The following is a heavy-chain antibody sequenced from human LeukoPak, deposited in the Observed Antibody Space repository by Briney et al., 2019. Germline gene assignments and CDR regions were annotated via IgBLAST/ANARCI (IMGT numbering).Heavy chain of an antibody. CDR1: GFTFSSYG. CDR3: ARGGWSGNYYFDY. D-gene: IGHD3-3*01. J-gene: IGHJ4*02. Sequence: PGRSLRLSCAASGFTFSSYGMHWVRQAPGKGLEWVAVISYDGSNKYYADSVKGRFTISRDNAKNSLYLQMNSLRAEDTAVYYCARGGWSGNYYFDYWGQGTLVTVSS. CDR2: ISYDGSNK. V-gene: IGHV3-30*03.